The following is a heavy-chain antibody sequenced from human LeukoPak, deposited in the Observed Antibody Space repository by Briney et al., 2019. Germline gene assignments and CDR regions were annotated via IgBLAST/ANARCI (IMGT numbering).Heavy chain of an antibody. V-gene: IGHV3-23*01. D-gene: IGHD3-9*01. Sequence: GSLRLSCAASGFTFSSYAMSWVRQAPGKGLEWVSAISGSGGSTYYADSVKGRFTISRDNSKNTLYLQMNSLRAEDTAVYYCAKDGAYYDILTGYCDERLDWGQGTLVTVSS. CDR2: ISGSGGST. CDR3: AKDGAYYDILTGYCDERLD. J-gene: IGHJ4*02. CDR1: GFTFSSYA.